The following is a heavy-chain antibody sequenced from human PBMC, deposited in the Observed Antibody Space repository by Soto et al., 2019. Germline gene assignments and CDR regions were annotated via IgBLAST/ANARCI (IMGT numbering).Heavy chain of an antibody. CDR2: ISGSGGST. CDR3: AKDYGIVVVPGVFDY. V-gene: IGHV3-23*01. Sequence: GGSLRLSCAASGFTFSSYAMSWVRQAPGKGLEWVSAISGSGGSTYYADSVKGRFTISRDNSKNTLYLQMNSLRAEDTAVYYCAKDYGIVVVPGVFDYWGQGTLVTVSS. D-gene: IGHD2-2*01. CDR1: GFTFSSYA. J-gene: IGHJ4*02.